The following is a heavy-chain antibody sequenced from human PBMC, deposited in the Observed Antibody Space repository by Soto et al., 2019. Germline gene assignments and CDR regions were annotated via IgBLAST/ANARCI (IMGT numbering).Heavy chain of an antibody. CDR2: IYPGDSHT. CDR1: GYSLTSYW. D-gene: IGHD1-26*01. CDR3: ARAQLVGATTTFDI. J-gene: IGHJ3*02. Sequence: GESLKISCQGSGYSLTSYWVAWVRQMPGKGLEWMGIIYPGDSHTRYSPSIQGQVTISVDKSISTAYLQWSSLKASDTAMYYCARAQLVGATTTFDIWGQGTMVTVSS. V-gene: IGHV5-51*01.